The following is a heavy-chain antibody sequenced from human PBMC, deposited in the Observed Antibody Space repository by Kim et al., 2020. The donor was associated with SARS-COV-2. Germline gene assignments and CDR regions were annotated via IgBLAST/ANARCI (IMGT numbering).Heavy chain of an antibody. CDR1: GFTFSSYG. CDR2: IWYDGSNK. J-gene: IGHJ3*02. D-gene: IGHD5-12*01. CDR3: ARDLEMATIHAFDI. Sequence: GGSLRLSCAASGFTFSSYGMHWVRQAPGKGLEWVAVIWYDGSNKYYAYSVKGRFTISRDNSKNTLYLQMNSLRAEDTAVYYCARDLEMATIHAFDIWGQGTMVTVSS. V-gene: IGHV3-33*01.